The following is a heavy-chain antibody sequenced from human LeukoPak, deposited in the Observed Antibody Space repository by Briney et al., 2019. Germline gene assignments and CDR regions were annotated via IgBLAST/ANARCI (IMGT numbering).Heavy chain of an antibody. D-gene: IGHD3-16*01. V-gene: IGHV3-30*03. CDR1: GFIFPNYV. Sequence: GGSLRLSCAASGFIFPNYVMSWVRQAPGKGPEWVAVIYNGGNTKYYGDSVKGRLTISRDNSKNTLYLQMDSLRPDDTAVYYCVRGDSPRGGYFEYWGQGILVTVSS. J-gene: IGHJ4*02. CDR2: IYNGGNTK. CDR3: VRGDSPRGGYFEY.